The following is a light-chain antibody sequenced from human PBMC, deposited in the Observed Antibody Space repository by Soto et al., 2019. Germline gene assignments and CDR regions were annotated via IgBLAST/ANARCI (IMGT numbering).Light chain of an antibody. Sequence: EIVMTQSPAILSVSLGERVTLSCRTSQSVSNVLAWYQQKPGQAPRLLVYHASTRAAGIPARFSGSGSGTEFTLTISSLQSEDSAVYYCQQYNNWPPGTFGPGTKLEI. V-gene: IGKV3-15*01. CDR1: QSVSNV. CDR3: QQYNNWPPGT. J-gene: IGKJ2*02. CDR2: HAS.